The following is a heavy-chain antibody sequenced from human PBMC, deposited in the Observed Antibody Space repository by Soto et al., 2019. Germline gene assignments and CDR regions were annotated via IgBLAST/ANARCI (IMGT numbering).Heavy chain of an antibody. D-gene: IGHD3-3*01. V-gene: IGHV1-69*13. Sequence: SVKVSCKASGGTFSSYAISWVRQAPGQGLEWMGGIIPIFGTANYAQKFQGRVTITADESTSTAYMELSSLRSEDTDVYYCASARERFGDYYGMDVWGQGTTVTVSS. CDR2: IIPIFGTA. J-gene: IGHJ6*02. CDR3: ASARERFGDYYGMDV. CDR1: GGTFSSYA.